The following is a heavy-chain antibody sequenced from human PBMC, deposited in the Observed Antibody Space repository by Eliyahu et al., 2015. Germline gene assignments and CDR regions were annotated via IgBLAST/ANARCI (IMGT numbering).Heavy chain of an antibody. Sequence: QVQLQESGPGLVKPSQTLSLTCXFXGAXXNXXDYYWSWIRQHPRKGLEWIGYIYYSGNTYYNPSLKSRVTISVDTSKNQFSLKLSSVTAADTAVYYCAASRLRVAYYYYGMDVWGQGTPVTVSS. CDR2: IYYSGNT. J-gene: IGHJ6*02. V-gene: IGHV4-31*03. D-gene: IGHD2-15*01. CDR3: AASRLRVAYYYYGMDV. CDR1: GAXXNXXDYY.